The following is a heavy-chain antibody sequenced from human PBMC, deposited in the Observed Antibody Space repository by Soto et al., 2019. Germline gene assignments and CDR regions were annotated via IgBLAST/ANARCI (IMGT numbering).Heavy chain of an antibody. J-gene: IGHJ4*02. V-gene: IGHV4-31*03. D-gene: IGHD2-15*01. CDR3: AREVFLLGGKAFDY. Sequence: SETLSLTCTVSGGSISSGGYYWSWIRQHPGKGLEWIGYIYYSGSTYYNPSLKSRVTISVDTSKNQFSLKLSSVTAADTAAYYCAREVFLLGGKAFDYWGQGTLVTVSS. CDR1: GGSISSGGYY. CDR2: IYYSGST.